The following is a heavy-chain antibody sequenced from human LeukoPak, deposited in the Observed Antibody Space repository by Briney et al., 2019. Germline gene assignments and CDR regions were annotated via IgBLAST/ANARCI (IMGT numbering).Heavy chain of an antibody. CDR1: GFSFNSDW. J-gene: IGHJ4*02. CDR2: IKHDESEK. D-gene: IGHD3-16*01. Sequence: GGSLRLSCAASGFSFNSDWMDWVRQAPGKGLEWVANIKHDESEKNYLDSVKGRFTISRDNAQNSLYLQMNGLRVEDTAVYYCTRRLDDWGQGTLVTVSS. V-gene: IGHV3-7*01. CDR3: TRRLDD.